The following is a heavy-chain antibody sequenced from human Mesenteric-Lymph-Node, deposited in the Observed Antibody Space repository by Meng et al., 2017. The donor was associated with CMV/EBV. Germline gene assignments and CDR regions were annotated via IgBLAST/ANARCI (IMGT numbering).Heavy chain of an antibody. CDR3: ARDTAAYAFDI. CDR2: ISAYNGDS. CDR1: GYTFTSYG. J-gene: IGHJ3*02. Sequence: ASVKVSCKASGYTFTSYGFSWVRQAPGQGLEWMGWISAYNGDSNYAQNLQGRVTLTTDTSTSTAYMELRSLRSDDTAVYYCARDTAAYAFDIWGQGTMVTVSS. D-gene: IGHD2-15*01. V-gene: IGHV1-18*01.